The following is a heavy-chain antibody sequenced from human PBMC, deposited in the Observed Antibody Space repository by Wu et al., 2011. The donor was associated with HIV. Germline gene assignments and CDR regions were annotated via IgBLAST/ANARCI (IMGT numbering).Heavy chain of an antibody. J-gene: IGHJ6*02. CDR1: GFSFATYD. CDR2: MESNSGNT. V-gene: IGHV1-8*03. Sequence: QVQLVQSGAEVKKPGASVKVSCKASGFSFATYDMNWVRQAIGQGLEWVGWMESNSGNTKYAQKFQGRVTITTNTSISTAYMELSSLRSEDTAVYYCARGRGDGGYYYDRSGYYPNYYYYGMDVWGQGTTVTVS. CDR3: ARGRGDGGYYYDRSGYYPNYYYYGMDV. D-gene: IGHD3-22*01.